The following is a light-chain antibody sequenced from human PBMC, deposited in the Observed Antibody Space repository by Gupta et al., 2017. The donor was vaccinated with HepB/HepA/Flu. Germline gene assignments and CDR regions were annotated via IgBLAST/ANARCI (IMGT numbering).Light chain of an antibody. Sequence: DIQMTQSPPTLPASVGDRATITCRASQSISSWFAWYQQKPGKAPKLLIYKAFTLESWVPSRFSGSGSGTEVTLTNSSVQPDDFATDYCQQYDDYPFTFGEGTKVEIK. CDR3: QQYDDYPFT. J-gene: IGKJ4*01. V-gene: IGKV1-5*03. CDR1: QSISSW. CDR2: KAF.